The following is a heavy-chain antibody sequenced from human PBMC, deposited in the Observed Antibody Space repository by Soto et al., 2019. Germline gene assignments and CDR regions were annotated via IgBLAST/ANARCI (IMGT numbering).Heavy chain of an antibody. Sequence: GGSLRLSCAASGFTFSSYAMPWVRQAPGKGLEWVAVISYDGSNKYYADSVKGRFTISRDNSKNTLYLQMNSLRAEDTAVYYCARDQGSELELRGYYYYGMDVWGQGTTVTVSS. V-gene: IGHV3-30-3*01. CDR3: ARDQGSELELRGYYYYGMDV. CDR1: GFTFSSYA. J-gene: IGHJ6*02. CDR2: ISYDGSNK. D-gene: IGHD1-7*01.